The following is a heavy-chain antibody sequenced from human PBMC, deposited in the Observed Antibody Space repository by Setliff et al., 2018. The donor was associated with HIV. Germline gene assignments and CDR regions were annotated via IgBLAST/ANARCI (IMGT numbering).Heavy chain of an antibody. CDR2: ISESGSSK. D-gene: IGHD4-17*01. CDR1: GFTFDKYG. J-gene: IGHJ4*02. V-gene: IGHV3-23*01. Sequence: PGGSLRLSCAAPGFTFDKYGMTWVRQAPGKGLEWVSSISESGSSKFYADSVKGRFTISRDNSKKTLYLQMSSLRVEDTAVYYCAKGRLRENHDWGQGTLVTGSS. CDR3: AKGRLRENHD.